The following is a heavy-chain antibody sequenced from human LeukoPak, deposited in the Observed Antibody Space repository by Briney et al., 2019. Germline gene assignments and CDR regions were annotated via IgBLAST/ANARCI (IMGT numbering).Heavy chain of an antibody. J-gene: IGHJ4*02. CDR2: INWNGGST. D-gene: IGHD2-15*01. CDR3: ARLEYCSGGSCFDY. Sequence: GGSLRLSCAASGFTFDDYGMSWVRQAPGKGLEWVSGINWNGGSTGYADSVKGRFTISRDNAKNSLYLQMNSLRAEDTALYHCARLEYCSGGSCFDYWGQGTLVTVSS. V-gene: IGHV3-20*01. CDR1: GFTFDDYG.